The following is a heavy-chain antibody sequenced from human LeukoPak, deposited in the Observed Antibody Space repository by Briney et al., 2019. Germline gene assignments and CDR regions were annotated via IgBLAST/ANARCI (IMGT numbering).Heavy chain of an antibody. CDR2: INPNSGGT. J-gene: IGHJ4*02. D-gene: IGHD3-22*01. V-gene: IGHV1-2*02. Sequence: GASVKVSFKASGYTFTGYYMHWVRQAPGQGLEWMGWINPNSGGTNYAQKFQGRVTMTRDTSISTAYMELSRLRSDDTAVYYCARPVGYYDSSGYYFHWGQGTLVTVSS. CDR1: GYTFTGYY. CDR3: ARPVGYYDSSGYYFH.